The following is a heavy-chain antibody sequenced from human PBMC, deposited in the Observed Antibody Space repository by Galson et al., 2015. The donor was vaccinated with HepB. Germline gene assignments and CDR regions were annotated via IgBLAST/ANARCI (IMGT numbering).Heavy chain of an antibody. CDR1: GYTFSNYV. CDR3: AKDVIVGALGSFDY. J-gene: IGHJ4*02. D-gene: IGHD1-26*01. V-gene: IGHV3-23*01. Sequence: SLRLSCAASGYTFSNYVVSWVRQAPGKGLEWVSGISGNSGSTYYADSVKGRFTISRDNSKNTLYLQMNNLKAEDTAVYYCAKDVIVGALGSFDYWGQGTLVTVSS. CDR2: ISGNSGST.